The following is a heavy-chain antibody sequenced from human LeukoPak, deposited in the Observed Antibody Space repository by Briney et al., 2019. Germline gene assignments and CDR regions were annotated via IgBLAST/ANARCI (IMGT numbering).Heavy chain of an antibody. J-gene: IGHJ4*02. V-gene: IGHV3-7*01. CDR2: IKEDGSKK. Sequence: QSGGSLRLSCAASGFTFSTYWMNWVRQAPGKGLEWVANIKEDGSKKDYVDSVKGRFSISRDNAKNSLYLQMNSLRVEDTAVYYCATALIRGPPGWGQGTLVTVSS. CDR1: GFTFSTYW. CDR3: ATALIRGPPG. D-gene: IGHD3-10*01.